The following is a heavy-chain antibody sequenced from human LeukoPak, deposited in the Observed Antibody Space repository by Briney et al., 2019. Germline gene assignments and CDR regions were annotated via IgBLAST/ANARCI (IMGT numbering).Heavy chain of an antibody. Sequence: SETLSLTCNVSGGSLSSNTYFWGWIRPPPGKGLEWIGSIRYSGSTYYNPSLKSRATISVDTSKNQFSPNLSSLTAADTAVYYCATSDTVSTYNWFDTWGPRTLVTVS. J-gene: IGHJ5*02. D-gene: IGHD5/OR15-5a*01. CDR1: GGSLSSNTYF. CDR2: IRYSGST. CDR3: ATSDTVSTYNWFDT. V-gene: IGHV4-39*01.